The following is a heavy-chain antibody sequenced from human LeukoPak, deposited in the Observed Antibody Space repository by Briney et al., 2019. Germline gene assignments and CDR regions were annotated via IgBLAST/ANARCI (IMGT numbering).Heavy chain of an antibody. CDR1: GFTFDDYA. V-gene: IGHV3-43*02. CDR3: AMDKDDTGYVC. CDR2: ITADAGST. J-gene: IGHJ4*02. Sequence: GGSLRLSCAASGFTFDDYAMHWVRQAPRKGLEWVSFITADAGSTYYADSVKGRFSISRDNSKNSLYLQMNSLKTEDTAFYYCAMDKDDTGYVCWGQGTLVTVSS. D-gene: IGHD3-9*01.